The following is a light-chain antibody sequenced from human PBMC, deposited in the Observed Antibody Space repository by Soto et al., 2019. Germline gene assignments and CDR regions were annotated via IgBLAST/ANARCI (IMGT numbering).Light chain of an antibody. CDR2: GAS. CDR3: QLYGRPRT. Sequence: EIVLTQSPATLSLSPGERATLSCRASQSVGTNVAWYQKKPGQGPRLLIYGASTWANGIPARFSGSGSGTDFTLTISRLEPEDFAVYYCQLYGRPRTFGQGTKVDIK. J-gene: IGKJ1*01. V-gene: IGKV3-20*01. CDR1: QSVGTN.